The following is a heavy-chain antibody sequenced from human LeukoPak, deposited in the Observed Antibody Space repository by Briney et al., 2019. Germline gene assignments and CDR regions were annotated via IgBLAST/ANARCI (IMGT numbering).Heavy chain of an antibody. J-gene: IGHJ6*03. Sequence: GRSLRLSCTASGFTFSSYGMHWVRQAPGKGLEWVAVISYDGSNKYYVDSVEGRFTISRDNAKNSLYLQMNSLRAEDTAVYYCARVPGHYYYYYMDVWGKGTTVTVSS. V-gene: IGHV3-30*03. CDR2: ISYDGSNK. CDR3: ARVPGHYYYYYMDV. CDR1: GFTFSSYG.